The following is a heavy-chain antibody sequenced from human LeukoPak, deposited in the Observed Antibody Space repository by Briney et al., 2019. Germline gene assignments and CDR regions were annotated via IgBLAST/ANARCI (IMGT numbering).Heavy chain of an antibody. V-gene: IGHV3-23*01. D-gene: IGHD3-22*01. CDR2: ISGSGGST. J-gene: IGHJ6*02. CDR1: GFTFSSYA. CDR3: AKTPRLDSSGYYYYYGMDV. Sequence: GGSLRLSCAASGFTFSSYAMSWVRQAPGKGLEWVSAISGSGGSTYYADSVRGRFTISRDNSKNTLYLQMNSLRAEDTAVYYCAKTPRLDSSGYYYYYGMDVWGQGTTVTVSS.